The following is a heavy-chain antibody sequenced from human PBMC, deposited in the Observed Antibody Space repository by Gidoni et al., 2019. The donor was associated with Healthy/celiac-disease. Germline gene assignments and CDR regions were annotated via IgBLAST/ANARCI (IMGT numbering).Heavy chain of an antibody. D-gene: IGHD3-16*02. CDR1: GGSISSGSYS. Sequence: QVQLQESGPGLVKPSQTLSLTCTVSGGSISSGSYSWSWIRQPAGKGLEWIGRIYTSGSTNYNPSLKSRVTMSVDTSKNQFSLKLSSVTAADTAVYYCAGSYRPGNWFDPWGQGTLVTVSS. CDR2: IYTSGST. CDR3: AGSYRPGNWFDP. J-gene: IGHJ5*02. V-gene: IGHV4-61*02.